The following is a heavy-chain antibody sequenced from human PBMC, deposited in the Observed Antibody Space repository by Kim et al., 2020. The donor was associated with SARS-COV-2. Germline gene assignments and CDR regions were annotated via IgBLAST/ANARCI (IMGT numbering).Heavy chain of an antibody. J-gene: IGHJ6*02. Sequence: GGSLRLSCAASGFTLSSYSMNWVRQAPGKGLEWVSSISSSSSYIYYADSVKGRFTISRDNAKNSLYLQMNSLRAEDTAVYYCARARGIAAAANYYGMDVWGQGTTVTVAS. D-gene: IGHD6-13*01. V-gene: IGHV3-21*01. CDR1: GFTLSSYS. CDR3: ARARGIAAAANYYGMDV. CDR2: ISSSSSYI.